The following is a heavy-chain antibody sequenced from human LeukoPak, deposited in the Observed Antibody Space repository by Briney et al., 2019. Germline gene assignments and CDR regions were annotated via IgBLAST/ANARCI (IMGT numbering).Heavy chain of an antibody. D-gene: IGHD6-13*01. CDR3: EEHNPAWYEAH. Sequence: PGGSLTLSCAASGFTFDTFWMTWVRQAPGKGLEWVANIKEDEYTTYYVDSVEGRFTISRDNAKSTAFLQMKSLRAEDTGIYVPEEHNPAWYEAHWGQGILVTVSS. CDR2: IKEDEYTT. J-gene: IGHJ4*02. V-gene: IGHV3-7*01. CDR1: GFTFDTFW.